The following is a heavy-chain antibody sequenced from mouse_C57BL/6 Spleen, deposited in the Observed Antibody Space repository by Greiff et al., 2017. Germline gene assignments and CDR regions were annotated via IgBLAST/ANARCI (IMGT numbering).Heavy chain of an antibody. D-gene: IGHD2-1*01. CDR3: AREGIYYGNYFDY. CDR1: GYTFTDHT. V-gene: IGHV1-78*01. J-gene: IGHJ2*01. Sequence: VQLQQSDAELVKPGASVKISCKVSGYTFTDHTIHWMKQRPEQGLEWIGYIYPRDGSTKYSEKFKGKATLTADKSSSTAYMQLNSLTSEDSAVYFCAREGIYYGNYFDYWGQGTTLTVSS. CDR2: IYPRDGST.